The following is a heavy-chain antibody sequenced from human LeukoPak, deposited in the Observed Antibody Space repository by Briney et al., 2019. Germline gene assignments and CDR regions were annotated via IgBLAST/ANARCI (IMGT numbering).Heavy chain of an antibody. V-gene: IGHV4-39*01. J-gene: IGHJ4*02. Sequence: SSETLSLTCTVTGGSISSSSYYWGWIRQPPGKGLEWIGSFYYSGSTYYNPSLKSRVTISVDTSKNQFSLKLSSVTAADTAVYYCATVSPGYCSSINCYGYYFDYWGQGTLVTVSS. CDR2: FYYSGST. CDR3: ATVSPGYCSSINCYGYYFDY. D-gene: IGHD2-2*01. CDR1: GGSISSSSYY.